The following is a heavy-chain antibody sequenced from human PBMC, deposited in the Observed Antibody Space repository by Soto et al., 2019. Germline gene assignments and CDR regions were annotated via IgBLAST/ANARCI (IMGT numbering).Heavy chain of an antibody. CDR2: ISGSGGST. D-gene: IGHD4-17*01. V-gene: IGHV3-23*01. CDR3: ATHPPYGPLDH. Sequence: GGSLRLSCAASGFTFSSYAMSWVRQAPGKGLEWVSAISGSGGSTYYNPSLKSRVTISVDTSKNQFSLRLTSVTAADTAVYYCATHPPYGPLDHWGQGTLVTVSS. CDR1: GFTFSSYA. J-gene: IGHJ4*02.